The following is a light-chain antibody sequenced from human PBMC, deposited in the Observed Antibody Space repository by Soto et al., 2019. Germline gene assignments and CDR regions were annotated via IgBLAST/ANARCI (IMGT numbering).Light chain of an antibody. V-gene: IGLV2-14*03. J-gene: IGLJ1*01. Sequence: QSVLTQPASVSGSPGQSITISCTGTSSDVGGYNYVSWYQHHPGKATKLMIYDVSNRPSGVSKRFSGSKSGNTASLNISGLQPEDEADYYCCSYTTSNTRQIVFGTGTKVT. CDR2: DVS. CDR3: CSYTTSNTRQIV. CDR1: SSDVGGYNY.